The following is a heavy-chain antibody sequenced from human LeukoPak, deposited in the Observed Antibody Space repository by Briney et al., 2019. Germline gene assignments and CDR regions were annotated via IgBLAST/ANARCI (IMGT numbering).Heavy chain of an antibody. Sequence: SCKASGGTFSSYAMHWVRQAPGKGLEWVAVISYDGSNKYYADSVKGRFTISRDNSKNTLYLQMNSLRAEDTAVYYCARDDYDSSGYYIQHWARAPWSPSPQ. J-gene: IGHJ1*01. D-gene: IGHD3-22*01. CDR2: ISYDGSNK. V-gene: IGHV3-30-3*01. CDR3: ARDDYDSSGYYIQH. CDR1: GGTFSSYA.